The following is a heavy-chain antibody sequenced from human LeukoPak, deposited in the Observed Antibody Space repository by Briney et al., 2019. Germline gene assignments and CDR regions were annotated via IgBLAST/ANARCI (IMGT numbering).Heavy chain of an antibody. D-gene: IGHD5-24*01. CDR1: GFTFSSYE. CDR3: ARDPSQRPVEMTKSDY. CDR2: ISSSGTTI. V-gene: IGHV3-48*03. J-gene: IGHJ4*02. Sequence: GGSLRLSCAAAGFTFSSYEMNWVRQAPGKGLEWVSYISSSGTTIYYADSVKGRFTISRDNAKNSLYLQMNSLRVEDTAVYYCARDPSQRPVEMTKSDYWGQGTLVTVSS.